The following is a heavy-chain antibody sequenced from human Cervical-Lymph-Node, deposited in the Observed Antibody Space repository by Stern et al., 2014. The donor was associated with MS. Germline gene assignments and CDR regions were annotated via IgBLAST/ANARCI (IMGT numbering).Heavy chain of an antibody. V-gene: IGHV5-51*01. CDR3: ARQTTAWASDV. Sequence: MQLVQSGAEVMRPGESLKISCKGSGYKFSIYWSAWVRQMPGKGLEWMGSIFPGDAATRYSPSFQGQVTMSADKSTSTAYLQWSSLNSSDTAMYFCARQTTAWASDVWGQGTLVTVSS. CDR2: IFPGDAAT. J-gene: IGHJ4*02. D-gene: IGHD1-14*01. CDR1: GYKFSIYW.